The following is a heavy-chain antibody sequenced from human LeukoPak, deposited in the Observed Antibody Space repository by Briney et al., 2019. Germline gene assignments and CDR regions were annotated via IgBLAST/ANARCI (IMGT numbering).Heavy chain of an antibody. CDR3: ARGNSGWFSFDY. CDR2: INTDGSST. D-gene: IGHD6-19*01. Sequence: GGSLRLSCEASGFNFHNFAMHWVRQAPGKGLVWVSRINTDGSSTSYADSVKGRFTISRDNSKNTLYPQMNSLRAEDTAVYYCARGNSGWFSFDYWGQGTLVTVSS. CDR1: GFNFHNFA. J-gene: IGHJ4*02. V-gene: IGHV3-74*01.